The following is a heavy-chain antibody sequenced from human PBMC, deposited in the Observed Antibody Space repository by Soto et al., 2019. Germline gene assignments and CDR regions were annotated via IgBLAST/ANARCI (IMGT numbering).Heavy chain of an antibody. CDR2: ISANDVGT. Sequence: GSLRLSCEASGFTLRNYAMTWVRQAPGKGLEWVSLISANDVGTYYAESVKTRFTISTDQSRNTVYLQMDSLRADDTAIYYCAKAKNDYNWDNRPPFDYWGQGTLVTVSS. J-gene: IGHJ4*02. D-gene: IGHD1-20*01. CDR1: GFTLRNYA. V-gene: IGHV3-23*01. CDR3: AKAKNDYNWDNRPPFDY.